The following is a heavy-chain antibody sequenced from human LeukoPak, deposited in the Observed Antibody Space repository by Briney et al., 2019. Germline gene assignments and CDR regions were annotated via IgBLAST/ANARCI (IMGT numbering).Heavy chain of an antibody. V-gene: IGHV4-39*07. J-gene: IGHJ3*02. CDR3: ARGVLRFLEWLSYHDAFDI. D-gene: IGHD3-3*01. CDR1: GDSISSSRYY. Sequence: SETLSLTCTVSGDSISSSRYYWGWIRQTPGKGLEWIANIYSSGSTNYNPSLKSRVTISVDTSKNQFSLKLSSVTAADTAVYYCARGVLRFLEWLSYHDAFDIWGQGTMVTVSS. CDR2: IYSSGST.